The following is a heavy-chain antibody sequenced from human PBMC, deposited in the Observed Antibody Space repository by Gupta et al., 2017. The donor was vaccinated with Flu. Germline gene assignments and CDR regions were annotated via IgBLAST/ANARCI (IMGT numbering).Heavy chain of an antibody. V-gene: IGHV1-69-2*01. Sequence: EVQLVQSGAEVKKPGATVKISCKVSGYTFTDYYMHWVQQAPGKGLEWMGLVDPEDGETIYAEKFQGRVTITADTSTDTAYMELSSLRSEDTAVYYCATVSPRRHYYDSSGYKHLVEPNFDYWGQGTLVTVSS. CDR3: ATVSPRRHYYDSSGYKHLVEPNFDY. CDR1: GYTFTDYY. D-gene: IGHD3-22*01. CDR2: VDPEDGET. J-gene: IGHJ4*02.